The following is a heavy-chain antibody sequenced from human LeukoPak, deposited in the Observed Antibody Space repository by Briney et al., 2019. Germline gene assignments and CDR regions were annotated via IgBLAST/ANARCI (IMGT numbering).Heavy chain of an antibody. D-gene: IGHD4-17*01. CDR1: GGSFSGYY. J-gene: IGHJ6*01. Sequence: SDTLSLPCAVYGGSFSGYYWRWLRQPPGKGLEWIGDINHRGSTNYNPSLKSRVTISVATSKTQFSLKRSSVTAADTAVYYCARHGDLRSYYYYYSMDVWGERTTVSVSS. CDR2: INHRGST. V-gene: IGHV4-34*01. CDR3: ARHGDLRSYYYYYSMDV.